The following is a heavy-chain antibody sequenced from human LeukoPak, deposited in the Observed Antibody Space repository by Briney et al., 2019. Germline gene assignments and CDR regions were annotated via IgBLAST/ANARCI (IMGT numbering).Heavy chain of an antibody. CDR1: GFTFSSYS. CDR2: ISSSSSYI. J-gene: IGHJ3*02. V-gene: IGHV3-21*01. D-gene: IGHD3-3*01. CDR3: ARVLIRFLEYDAFDI. Sequence: GGSLRLSCAASGFTFSSYSMNWVRQAPGKGLEWVSSISSSSSYIYYADSVKGRFTISRDNAKNSLYLQMNSLRAEDTAVYYCARVLIRFLEYDAFDIWGQGTMVTVSS.